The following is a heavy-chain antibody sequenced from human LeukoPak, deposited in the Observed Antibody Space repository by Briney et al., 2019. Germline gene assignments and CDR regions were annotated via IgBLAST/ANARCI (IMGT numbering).Heavy chain of an antibody. CDR3: AKDGGKWFGEAIDY. D-gene: IGHD3-10*01. CDR2: ISYDGSKK. V-gene: IGHV3-30*18. CDR1: GFTFSSYG. J-gene: IGHJ4*02. Sequence: GGSLSLSCAASGFTFSSYGMHWVRQAPGKGLEWVAVISYDGSKKYYADSVKGRFTISRDKSKNTLYLQMNSLRAEDMAVYYCAKDGGKWFGEAIDYWGQGTLVTVSS.